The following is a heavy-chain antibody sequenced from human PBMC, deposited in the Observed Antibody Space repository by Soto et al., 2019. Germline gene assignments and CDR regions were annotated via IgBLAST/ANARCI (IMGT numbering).Heavy chain of an antibody. J-gene: IGHJ4*02. D-gene: IGHD5-18*01. CDR2: INHSGST. CDR1: GGSFSGYY. V-gene: IGHV4-34*01. Sequence: SETLSLTCAVYGGSFSGYYWSWIRQPPGKGLEWIGEINHSGSTNYNPSLKSRVTISVDTSKNQFSLKLSSVTAADTAVYYCAREKSGEYSYVVDYWGQGIVVT. CDR3: AREKSGEYSYVVDY.